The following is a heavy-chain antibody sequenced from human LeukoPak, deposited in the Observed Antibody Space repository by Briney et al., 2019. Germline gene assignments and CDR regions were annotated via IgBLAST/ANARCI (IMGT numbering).Heavy chain of an antibody. J-gene: IGHJ4*02. D-gene: IGHD6-19*01. Sequence: GGPLRLSCAASGFTFSSYAMSWVRQAPGKGLEWVSAISGSGGSTYYADSVKGRFTISRDNPKNTLYLQMNSLRAEDTAVYYCAKGGSGWYSIGYWGQGTLVTVSS. CDR1: GFTFSSYA. CDR3: AKGGSGWYSIGY. V-gene: IGHV3-23*01. CDR2: ISGSGGST.